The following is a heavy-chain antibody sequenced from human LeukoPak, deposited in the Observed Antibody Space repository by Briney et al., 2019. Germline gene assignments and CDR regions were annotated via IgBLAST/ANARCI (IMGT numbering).Heavy chain of an antibody. D-gene: IGHD2-2*01. CDR1: GFTFDDYG. CDR2: INWNGGST. J-gene: IGHJ5*02. CDR3: ASWGAYCSSTSCPNWFDP. Sequence: RPRGSLRLSCAASGFTFDDYGMSWVRQAPGKGLEWVSGINWNGGSTGYADSVKGRFTISRDNAKNSLYLQMNSLRAEDTALYYCASWGAYCSSTSCPNWFDPWGQGTLVTVSS. V-gene: IGHV3-20*04.